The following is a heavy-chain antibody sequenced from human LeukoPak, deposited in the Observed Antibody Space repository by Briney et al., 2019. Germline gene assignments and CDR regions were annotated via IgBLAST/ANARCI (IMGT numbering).Heavy chain of an antibody. J-gene: IGHJ4*02. CDR3: ARGRDGYNRPPDDY. CDR2: INHSGST. D-gene: IGHD5-24*01. V-gene: IGHV4-34*01. CDR1: GGSFSGYY. Sequence: ASETLSLTCAVDGGSFSGYYWSWIRQPPGKGLEWIGEINHSGSTNYNPSLKSRVTISVDTSKNQFSLKLSSVTAADTAVYYCARGRDGYNRPPDDYWGQGTLVTVSS.